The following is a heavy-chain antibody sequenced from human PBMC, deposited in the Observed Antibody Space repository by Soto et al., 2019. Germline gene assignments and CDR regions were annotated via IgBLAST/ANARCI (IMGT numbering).Heavy chain of an antibody. J-gene: IGHJ4*02. CDR2: IAPIGYST. CDR1: GLTFRNHA. V-gene: IGHV3-23*01. D-gene: IGHD2-8*01. Sequence: EVQLLESGGGLVQPGGSLRLSCAVSGLTFRNHAMSWVRQAPGKGLEWVSTIAPIGYSTHYAGSVEGRFTISRDDSKSTLDLQMNSLRAYDTAVYYCLSWVSPHFDYWGQGTLVSVSS. CDR3: LSWVSPHFDY.